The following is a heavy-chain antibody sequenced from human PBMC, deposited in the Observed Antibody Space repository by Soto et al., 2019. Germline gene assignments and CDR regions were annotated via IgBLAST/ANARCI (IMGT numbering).Heavy chain of an antibody. CDR1: GGSFSGYY. CDR3: ALAGPRNWGFDY. CDR2: INHSGST. D-gene: IGHD3-16*01. V-gene: IGHV4-34*01. J-gene: IGHJ4*02. Sequence: QVQLQQWGAGLLKPSETLSLTCAVYGGSFSGYYWSWIRQPPGKGLEWIGEINHSGSTNYNPSLKSRVTISVDTSNNQFSLKLSSVTAADTAVYYCALAGPRNWGFDYWGQGTLVTVSS.